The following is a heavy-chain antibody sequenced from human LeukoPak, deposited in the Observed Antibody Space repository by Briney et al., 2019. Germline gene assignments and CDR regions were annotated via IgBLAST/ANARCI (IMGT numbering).Heavy chain of an antibody. J-gene: IGHJ4*02. CDR3: ARDVGATGY. D-gene: IGHD1-26*01. Sequence: GGSLRLSCAASGFPSSSYWMNWVRPAPGKGLEWVANINQDGSEKYYVDSVKGRFTISRDNAKNSLYLQMNSLRAEDTAVYYCARDVGATGYWGQGALVTVSS. CDR1: GFPSSSYW. CDR2: INQDGSEK. V-gene: IGHV3-7*01.